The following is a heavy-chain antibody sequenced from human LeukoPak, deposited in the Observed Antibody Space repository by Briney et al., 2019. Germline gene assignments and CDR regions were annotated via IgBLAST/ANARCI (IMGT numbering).Heavy chain of an antibody. CDR2: ISYDGSNK. D-gene: IGHD4-17*01. CDR3: ARDCDYEIAYYGMDV. CDR1: GFTFSSYA. Sequence: GGSLRLSCAASGFTFSSYAMHWVRQAPGKGLEWVAVISYDGSNKYYADSVKGRFTISRDNSKNTLYLQMSSLRAEDTAVYYCARDCDYEIAYYGMDVWGQGTTVTVSS. V-gene: IGHV3-30-3*01. J-gene: IGHJ6*02.